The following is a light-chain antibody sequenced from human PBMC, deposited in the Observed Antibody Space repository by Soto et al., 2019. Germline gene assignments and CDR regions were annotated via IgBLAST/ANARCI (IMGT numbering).Light chain of an antibody. CDR3: QQYNNWPLLT. CDR2: GAS. Sequence: EIVLTQSPGTLSLSPGERATLSCRASQSVSNNYLAWYQQKPGQAPRLLIYGASNRATGIPDRFSGSGSGTDFTLTISRLEPEDFAVYYCQQYNNWPLLTFGGGTKVEIK. CDR1: QSVSNNY. V-gene: IGKV3-20*01. J-gene: IGKJ4*01.